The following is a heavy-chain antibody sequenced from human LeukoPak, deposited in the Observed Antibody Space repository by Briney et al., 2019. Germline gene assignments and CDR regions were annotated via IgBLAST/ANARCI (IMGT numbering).Heavy chain of an antibody. J-gene: IGHJ4*02. CDR1: GFTFSNAW. CDR3: ATALNDILIYDY. V-gene: IGHV3-15*07. Sequence: GGSLRLSCAASGFTFSNAWMNWVRQAPGKGLEWVGRIKSKTDGGTTDYAAPVKGRFTISRDDSKNTLYLQMNSLKTEDTAVYYCATALNDILIYDYWGQGTLVTVSS. D-gene: IGHD3-9*01. CDR2: IKSKTDGGTT.